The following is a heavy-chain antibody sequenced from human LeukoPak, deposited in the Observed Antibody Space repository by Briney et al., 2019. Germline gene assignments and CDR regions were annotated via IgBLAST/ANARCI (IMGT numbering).Heavy chain of an antibody. Sequence: GESLQISCQGSGYSFTNHWIGWVRQMPGKGLEWMGIIYPGDSDTRYSPSFQGQVTMSADKSISTAYLQWSSLKASDTAMYYCARFYGDDYYYYYGMDVWGQGTTVTVSS. D-gene: IGHD4-17*01. CDR3: ARFYGDDYYYYYGMDV. CDR1: GYSFTNHW. CDR2: IYPGDSDT. J-gene: IGHJ6*02. V-gene: IGHV5-51*01.